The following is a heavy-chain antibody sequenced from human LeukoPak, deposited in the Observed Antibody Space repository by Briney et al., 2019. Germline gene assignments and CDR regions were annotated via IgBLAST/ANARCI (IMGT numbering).Heavy chain of an antibody. CDR2: IYYSGST. D-gene: IGHD5-12*01. CDR1: GGSVSSGSYY. J-gene: IGHJ4*02. CDR3: ARTLRGYSGYDSLGVQEFDY. Sequence: SETLSLTCTVSGGSVSSGSYYWSWIRQPPGKGLEWIGYIYYSGSTNYNPSLKSRVTISVDTSKNQFSLKLSSVTAADTAVYYCARTLRGYSGYDSLGVQEFDYWGQGTLVTVSS. V-gene: IGHV4-61*01.